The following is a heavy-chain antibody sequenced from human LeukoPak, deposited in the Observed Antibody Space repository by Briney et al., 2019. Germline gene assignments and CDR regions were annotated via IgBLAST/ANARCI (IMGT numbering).Heavy chain of an antibody. Sequence: SQTLSLTCVISGDSVSSNSAAWNWIRQSPSRGLEWLGRTYYRSKWYNEYAVSVKSRITINPDTSKNQFSLQLNSVTPGDTAVYYCARAQAYSGRIFDYWGQGTLVTVSS. J-gene: IGHJ4*02. V-gene: IGHV6-1*01. CDR3: ARAQAYSGRIFDY. D-gene: IGHD1-26*01. CDR2: TYYRSKWYN. CDR1: GDSVSSNSAA.